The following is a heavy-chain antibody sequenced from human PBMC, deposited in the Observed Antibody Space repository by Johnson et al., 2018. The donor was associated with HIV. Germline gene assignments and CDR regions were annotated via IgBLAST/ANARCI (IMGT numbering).Heavy chain of an antibody. V-gene: IGHV3-74*02. CDR3: ARTPALPGAFDI. J-gene: IGHJ3*02. Sequence: VQLVESGGGVVQPGRSLRLSCAASGFTVSSYWMHWVRQAPGKGLVWVSRINSDGSSTSSADSVKGRFTITKDNAKTTLYLQMNSLRAEDTAVYYFARTPALPGAFDIWGQGTMVTVSS. CDR2: INSDGSST. CDR1: GFTVSSYW.